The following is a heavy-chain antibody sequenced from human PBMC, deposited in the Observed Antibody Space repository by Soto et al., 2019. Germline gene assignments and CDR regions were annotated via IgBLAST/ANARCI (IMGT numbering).Heavy chain of an antibody. V-gene: IGHV4-59*01. CDR2: ICYSDIT. D-gene: IGHD1-1*01. Sequence: SATLSLTCIVSVGSFSSFCWSWIRQPPGKGLEWIGYICYSDITNYNPSLKSRVTISVDTTKNQFSLKLSSVTAADPAVYYCATVGHRNCWNNGHYDYWGQEALVTVSS. CDR1: VGSFSSFC. CDR3: ATVGHRNCWNNGHYDY. J-gene: IGHJ4*01.